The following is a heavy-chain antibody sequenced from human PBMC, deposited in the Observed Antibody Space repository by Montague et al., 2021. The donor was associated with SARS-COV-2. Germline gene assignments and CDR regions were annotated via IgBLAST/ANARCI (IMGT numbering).Heavy chain of an antibody. CDR3: ARVGRQQLVRLSGIDV. D-gene: IGHD6-13*01. CDR1: GGSISSSSYY. J-gene: IGHJ6*02. Sequence: SETLSLTCTVSGGSISSSSYYWGWIRQPPGKGLEWIGSIYYSGSTYYNPSLKSRVTISVDTSKNQFSLKLSSVTAADTAVYYCARVGRQQLVRLSGIDVWGRGTMVTVSS. CDR2: IYYSGST. V-gene: IGHV4-39*07.